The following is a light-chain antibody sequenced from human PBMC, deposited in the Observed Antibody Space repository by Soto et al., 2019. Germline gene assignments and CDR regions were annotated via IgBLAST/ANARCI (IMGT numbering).Light chain of an antibody. V-gene: IGKV3-20*01. Sequence: EIVLTQSPGTLSLSPGERATLSCRASQSVSSSYLAWYQQKPGRAPRLLIYGASSRATGIPDRFSGSGSGTDFTRTISRLEREDFAVYYCQQYGSSPWTFGQGTKVDSK. J-gene: IGKJ1*01. CDR3: QQYGSSPWT. CDR2: GAS. CDR1: QSVSSSY.